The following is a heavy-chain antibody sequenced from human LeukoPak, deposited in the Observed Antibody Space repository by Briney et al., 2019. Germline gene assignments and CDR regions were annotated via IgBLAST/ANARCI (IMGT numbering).Heavy chain of an antibody. J-gene: IGHJ4*02. CDR3: ARDLSIAVAGTDPVQLDY. CDR2: ISAYNGNT. D-gene: IGHD6-19*01. V-gene: IGHV1-18*01. Sequence: GASVKVSCKASGYTFTSYGISWVRQAPGQGLEWMGWISAYNGNTNYAQKLQGRVTMTTDTSTSTAYMELRSLRSDDTAVYYCARDLSIAVAGTDPVQLDYWGQGTLVTVSS. CDR1: GYTFTSYG.